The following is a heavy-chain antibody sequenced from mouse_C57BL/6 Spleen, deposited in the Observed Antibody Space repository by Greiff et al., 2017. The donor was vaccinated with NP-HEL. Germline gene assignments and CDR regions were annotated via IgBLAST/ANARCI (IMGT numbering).Heavy chain of an antibody. Sequence: VQLQQPGAELVKPGASVKLSCKASGYTFTSYWMQWVKQRPGQGLEWIGEIDPSDSYTNYNQKFKGKATLTVDTSSSTAYMQLSSLTSEDFAVYYCARSLVLLRFDYWGQGTTLTVSS. D-gene: IGHD1-1*01. CDR2: IDPSDSYT. CDR3: ARSLVLLRFDY. V-gene: IGHV1-50*01. CDR1: GYTFTSYW. J-gene: IGHJ2*01.